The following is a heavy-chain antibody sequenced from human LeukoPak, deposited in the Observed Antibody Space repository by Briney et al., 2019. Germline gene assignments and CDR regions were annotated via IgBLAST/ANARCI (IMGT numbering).Heavy chain of an antibody. Sequence: PSETLSLTCTVSGYSIRSGYHWSWIRQTPGKGLEWLGSIYQSGSTYDNPSLKSRVTLSVDTSRNQFSLKLSSVTAADTAVYYCARDTYYYDSSGYYPFDYWGQGTLVTVSS. CDR1: GYSIRSGYH. J-gene: IGHJ4*02. V-gene: IGHV4-38-2*02. CDR3: ARDTYYYDSSGYYPFDY. CDR2: IYQSGST. D-gene: IGHD3-22*01.